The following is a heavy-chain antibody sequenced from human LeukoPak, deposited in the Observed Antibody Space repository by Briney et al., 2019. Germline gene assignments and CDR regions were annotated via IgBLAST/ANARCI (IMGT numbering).Heavy chain of an antibody. CDR3: ARVRRGTNWDFDY. D-gene: IGHD7-27*01. CDR1: GYSISSGYY. CDR2: IYHSGST. V-gene: IGHV4-38-2*02. Sequence: SETLSLTCTVSGYSISSGYYWGWIRQPPGKGLEWIGSIYHSGSTYYNPSLKSRVTISVDTSKNQFSLKLSSVTAADTAVYYCARVRRGTNWDFDYWGQGTLVTVSS. J-gene: IGHJ4*02.